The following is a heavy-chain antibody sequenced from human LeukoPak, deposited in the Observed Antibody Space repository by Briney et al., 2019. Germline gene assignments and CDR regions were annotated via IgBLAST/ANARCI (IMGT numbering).Heavy chain of an antibody. V-gene: IGHV4-39*01. Sequence: SETLSLTCTVSGGSIRSSYYYWGWIRQPPGKGLEWIGSIYDSGSTYYNPSLKSRVTISVDTSKNQFSLKLNSVTAADTAVYYCARVPLYCSGGSCSSAGWYFDYWGQGTLVTVSS. CDR2: IYDSGST. CDR3: ARVPLYCSGGSCSSAGWYFDY. D-gene: IGHD2-15*01. J-gene: IGHJ4*02. CDR1: GGSIRSSYYY.